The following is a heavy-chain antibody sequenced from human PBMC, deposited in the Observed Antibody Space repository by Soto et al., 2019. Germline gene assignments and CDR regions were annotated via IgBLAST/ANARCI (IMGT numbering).Heavy chain of an antibody. CDR1: GFSSSSYE. J-gene: IGHJ4*02. D-gene: IGHD5-12*01. Sequence: LRLSCAASGFSSSSYEMNWVRQAPGKGLEWVSYISSGGTNIYYADSVKGRFTISRNNAKNSVDLQMNSLRAEDTAVYYCARDRWVQYSVYDWHFDYWGQRTLVTVSS. CDR3: ARDRWVQYSVYDWHFDY. CDR2: ISSGGTNI. V-gene: IGHV3-48*03.